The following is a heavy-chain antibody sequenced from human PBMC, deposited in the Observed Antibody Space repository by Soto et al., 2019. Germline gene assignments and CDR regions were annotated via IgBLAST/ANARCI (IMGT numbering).Heavy chain of an antibody. CDR3: AAVGVSESYYFDY. CDR1: GFTFTSSA. D-gene: IGHD3-10*01. V-gene: IGHV1-58*01. Sequence: SVKVSCKASGFTFTSSAVQWVRQARGQRLEWIGWIVVGSGNTNYAQKFQERVTITRDMSTSTAYMELSSLRSEDTAVYYCAAVGVSESYYFDYWGQGTLVTVSS. J-gene: IGHJ4*02. CDR2: IVVGSGNT.